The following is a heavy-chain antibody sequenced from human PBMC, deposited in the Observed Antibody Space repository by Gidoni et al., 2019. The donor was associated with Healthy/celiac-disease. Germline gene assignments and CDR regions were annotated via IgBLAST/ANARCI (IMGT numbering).Heavy chain of an antibody. CDR3: AKDRGPYCSSTSCYYFDY. J-gene: IGHJ4*02. D-gene: IGHD2-2*01. CDR1: GFTFRSST. CDR2: ISGSGGST. V-gene: IGHV3-23*01. Sequence: EVQLLESGGGLVQPGGSLSLSCAASGFTFRSSTMSGVRQAPGKGLEWVSAISGSGGSTYYADSVKGRFTISRDNSKNTLYLQMNSLRAEDTAVYYCAKDRGPYCSSTSCYYFDYWGQGTLVTVSS.